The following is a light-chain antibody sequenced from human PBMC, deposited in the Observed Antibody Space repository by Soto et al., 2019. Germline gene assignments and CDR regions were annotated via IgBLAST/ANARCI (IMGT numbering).Light chain of an antibody. CDR2: DAS. J-gene: IGKJ1*01. CDR1: QSISSW. CDR3: QQYNSYPWT. V-gene: IGKV1-5*01. Sequence: IHMTQSPSTLSASVGDRVTITCRASQSISSWLAWYQQKPGKAPKLLIYDASSLESGVPSRFSGSGSGTEFTLTISSLQPDDFATYYCQQYNSYPWTFGQGTKV.